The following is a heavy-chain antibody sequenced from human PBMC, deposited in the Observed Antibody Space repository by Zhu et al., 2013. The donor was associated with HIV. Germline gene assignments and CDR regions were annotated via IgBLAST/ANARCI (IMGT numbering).Heavy chain of an antibody. J-gene: IGHJ5*02. CDR3: TRAVVRTEAPRGWFDP. CDR1: GGTISNYS. D-gene: IGHD2-15*01. CDR2: IIPIFGTR. Sequence: QVLLVQSGAELKKPGTSVKVSCKASGGTISNYSITWVRQAPGQGLEWMGGIIPIFGTRNYAQKFQGRVTITADESTNTAYMELSSLRSEDTAVYFCTRAVVRTEAPRGWFDPWGQGTLVTVS. V-gene: IGHV1-69*01.